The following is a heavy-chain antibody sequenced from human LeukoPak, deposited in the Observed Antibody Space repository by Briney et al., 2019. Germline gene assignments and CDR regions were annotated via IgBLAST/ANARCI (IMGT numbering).Heavy chain of an antibody. CDR3: ARGAWTFDY. CDR1: GFTFSSYW. V-gene: IGHV3-7*01. Sequence: GGSLRHSYVASGFTFSSYWMSWVRQAPGKGLEWVANIKQDGSEKYYVDSVKGRFTISRDNAKNSLYLQMNSLRAEDTAVYYCARGAWTFDYWGQGTLVSVSS. J-gene: IGHJ4*02. D-gene: IGHD3/OR15-3a*01. CDR2: IKQDGSEK.